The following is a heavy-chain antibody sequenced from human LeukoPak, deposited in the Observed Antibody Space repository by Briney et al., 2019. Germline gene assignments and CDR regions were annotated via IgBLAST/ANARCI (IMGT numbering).Heavy chain of an antibody. CDR3: ARSYDILTEFYFDY. CDR1: GGTFSSYA. V-gene: IGHV1-69*13. D-gene: IGHD3-9*01. Sequence: SVKVSCKASGGTFSSYALSWVRQAPGQGLEWMGGITPSFGTANYAQKFQGRVTITADESTSTVYMELSSLRSEGTAVYYCARSYDILTEFYFDYWGQGTLVTVSS. CDR2: ITPSFGTA. J-gene: IGHJ4*02.